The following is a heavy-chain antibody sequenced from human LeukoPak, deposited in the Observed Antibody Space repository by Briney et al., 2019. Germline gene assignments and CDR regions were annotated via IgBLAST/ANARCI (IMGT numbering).Heavy chain of an antibody. CDR3: AIMHGYYDGSGYWVQ. V-gene: IGHV3-23*01. CDR1: GFTFSSYE. J-gene: IGHJ4*02. Sequence: GGSLRLSCAASGFTFSSYEMNWVRQAPGKGLEWVSFITTSGATTSYADSVKGRFTISRDNPRNTLYMQMNSLRDEDTALYYCAIMHGYYDGSGYWVQWGQGTLVTVSS. CDR2: ITTSGATT. D-gene: IGHD3-22*01.